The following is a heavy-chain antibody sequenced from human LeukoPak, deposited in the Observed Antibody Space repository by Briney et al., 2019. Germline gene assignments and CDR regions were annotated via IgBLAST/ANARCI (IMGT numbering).Heavy chain of an antibody. V-gene: IGHV4-30-2*01. CDR3: ASGGYSYGFDY. Sequence: PSETLSLTCAVSGGSISSGGYSWSWIRQPPGKGLEWIGYIYHNGNTYYSPSLKSRVTISVDRSKNQLSLKLSSVTAADTAMYYCASGGYSYGFDYWGQGTLITVSS. J-gene: IGHJ4*02. CDR2: IYHNGNT. D-gene: IGHD5-18*01. CDR1: GGSISSGGYS.